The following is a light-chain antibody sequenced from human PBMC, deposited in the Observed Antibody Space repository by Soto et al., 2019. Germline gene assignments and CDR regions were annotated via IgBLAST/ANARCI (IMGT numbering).Light chain of an antibody. Sequence: ETELTQSPGTLSLSPGERATLSCRASQTIRSNYLAWYRQTPGQAPRLLIYGASNRATGIADRFSGSGSGTDFTLIISRLEPEDFALYYCQQYAGSPWTFGQGTKVDIK. CDR1: QTIRSNY. CDR2: GAS. V-gene: IGKV3-20*01. J-gene: IGKJ1*01. CDR3: QQYAGSPWT.